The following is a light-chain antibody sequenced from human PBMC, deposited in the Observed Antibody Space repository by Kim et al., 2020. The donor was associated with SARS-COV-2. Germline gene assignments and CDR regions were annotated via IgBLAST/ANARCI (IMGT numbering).Light chain of an antibody. CDR2: DNN. J-gene: IGLJ7*01. CDR1: RSNIGNNY. Sequence: GQKVTISCSRSRSNIGNNYVSWYQQLPGAAPKLLIFDNNERPSGIPDRFSGSKSGTSATLGITGLQTGDEADYYCGTWDSSLSAAVFGGDTQLTVL. CDR3: GTWDSSLSAAV. V-gene: IGLV1-51*01.